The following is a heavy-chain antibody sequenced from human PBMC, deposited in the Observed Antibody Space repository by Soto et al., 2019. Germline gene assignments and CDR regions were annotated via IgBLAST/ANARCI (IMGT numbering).Heavy chain of an antibody. J-gene: IGHJ5*02. Sequence: QAQLVESGGGVVQPGRSLRLSCAASGFTFNGYGMHWVRQAPGKGLEWVAVIWYDGRKTYYADSVKGRFTASRDNSKDILYLQMNDLRVEDTAVYYCARGHEGEYQPRWFDPWGHGTLVTVSS. V-gene: IGHV3-33*01. CDR3: ARGHEGEYQPRWFDP. D-gene: IGHD2-2*01. CDR2: IWYDGRKT. CDR1: GFTFNGYG.